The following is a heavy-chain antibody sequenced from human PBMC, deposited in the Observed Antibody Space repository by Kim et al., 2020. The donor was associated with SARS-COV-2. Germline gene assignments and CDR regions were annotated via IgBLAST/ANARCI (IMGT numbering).Heavy chain of an antibody. J-gene: IGHJ5*02. CDR2: ISYDGSNK. Sequence: GGSLRLSCAVSGFTFSSYAMHWVRQAPGKGLEWVAVISYDGSNKYYADSVKGRFTISRDNSKNTLYLQMNSLRAEDTAVYYCARSYLPQAGRNWFDPWGQGTLVTVSS. V-gene: IGHV3-30*04. D-gene: IGHD3-16*02. CDR1: GFTFSSYA. CDR3: ARSYLPQAGRNWFDP.